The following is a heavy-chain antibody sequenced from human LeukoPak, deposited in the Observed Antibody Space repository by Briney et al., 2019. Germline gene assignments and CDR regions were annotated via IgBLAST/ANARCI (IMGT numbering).Heavy chain of an antibody. CDR3: ARWIYDFWSGYPSYYFDY. CDR2: IYSGGST. CDR1: GFTVSSSY. V-gene: IGHV3-53*01. D-gene: IGHD3-3*01. J-gene: IGHJ4*02. Sequence: PGGSLRLSCAASGFTVSSSYMSWVRQAPGKGLEWVSVIYSGGSTYYADSVKGRFTISRDNSKNTLYLQMNSLRAEDTAVYYCARWIYDFWSGYPSYYFDYWGQGTLVTVSS.